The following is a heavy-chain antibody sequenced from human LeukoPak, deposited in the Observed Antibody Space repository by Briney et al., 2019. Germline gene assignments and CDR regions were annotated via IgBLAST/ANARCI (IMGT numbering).Heavy chain of an antibody. CDR3: AKNLVAAAMDH. CDR1: GFTFSSNS. J-gene: IGHJ4*02. CDR2: IRYDGSDK. V-gene: IGHV3-30*02. Sequence: GGSLRLSCAASGFTFSSNSMHWVRQAPGKGLEWVAFIRYDGSDKYYADSVKGRFAICRDNSKNTLCLQMSSLRAEDTAVYYCAKNLVAAAMDHWAQGTLVTVSS. D-gene: IGHD2-15*01.